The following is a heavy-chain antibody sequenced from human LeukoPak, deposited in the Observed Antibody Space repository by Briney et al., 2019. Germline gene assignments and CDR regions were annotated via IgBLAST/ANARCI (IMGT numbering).Heavy chain of an antibody. CDR2: VYDSGST. D-gene: IGHD2-21*01. Sequence: SETLSLTCAVSGASISNHYWNWVRQSPGEGMEWIGYVYDSGSTNYNPSLKSRVTISVDTSKNQFSLKLSSVTAADTAVYYCARLVAYCDKTSCPGSWGQGTLVTVSS. CDR1: GASISNHY. V-gene: IGHV4-59*11. CDR3: ARLVAYCDKTSCPGS. J-gene: IGHJ4*02.